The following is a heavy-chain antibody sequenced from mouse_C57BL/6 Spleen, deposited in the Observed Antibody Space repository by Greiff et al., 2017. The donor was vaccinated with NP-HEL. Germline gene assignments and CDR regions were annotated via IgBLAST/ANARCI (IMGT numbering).Heavy chain of an antibody. V-gene: IGHV1-55*01. D-gene: IGHD3-2*02. CDR1: GYTFTSYW. CDR2: IYPGSGST. J-gene: IGHJ4*01. Sequence: QVQLQQPGAELVKPGASVKMSCKASGYTFTSYWITWVKQRPGQGLEWIGDIYPGSGSTNYNEKFKSKATLTVDTSSSTAYMQLSSLTSEDSAVYYCAREDAQAGAMDYWGQGTSVTVSS. CDR3: AREDAQAGAMDY.